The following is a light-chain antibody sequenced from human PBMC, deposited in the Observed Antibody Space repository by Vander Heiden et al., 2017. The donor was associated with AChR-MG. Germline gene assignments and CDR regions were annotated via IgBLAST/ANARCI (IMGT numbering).Light chain of an antibody. V-gene: IGKV3-11*01. Sequence: EIVLTQSPATVSLSPGERATLSCRASQSVSSYLAWYQQKSGQAPRLLIYAASNRATGIPVRFSGSGSGTDFTLTISSLEPEDFAVYYCQQRSNWPITFGQGTRLEIK. CDR3: QQRSNWPIT. J-gene: IGKJ5*01. CDR2: AAS. CDR1: QSVSSY.